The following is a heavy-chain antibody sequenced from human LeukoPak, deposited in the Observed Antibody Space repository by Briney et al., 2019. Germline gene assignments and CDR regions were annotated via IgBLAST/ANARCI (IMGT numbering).Heavy chain of an antibody. CDR3: ARDRRGSFYTFDL. D-gene: IGHD1-26*01. V-gene: IGHV4-59*01. J-gene: IGHJ6*02. CDR1: GASINGFF. Sequence: PSETLSLTCSVSGASINGFFWNWVRQTPEKGLEWIGYVSHRGATTSNPTLKSRVSTTIDTSKSQISLTMTSVTAADSALYYCARDRRGSFYTFDLWGPGTTVSVS. CDR2: VSHRGAT.